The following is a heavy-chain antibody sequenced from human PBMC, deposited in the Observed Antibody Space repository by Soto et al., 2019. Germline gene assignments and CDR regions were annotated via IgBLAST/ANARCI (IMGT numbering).Heavy chain of an antibody. CDR2: ISAYNGNT. J-gene: IGHJ3*02. Sequence: QVQLVQSGAEVKKPGASVKVSCKASGYTFTSYGISWVRQAPGQGLEWMGWISAYNGNTNYAKKRQGRDPRTTGTTPSTAYMELMSLRAVDAAVQSWERGGGNGSVSYYSEDAFEIWGQGTMVTVSS. CDR3: ERGGGNGSVSYYSEDAFEI. CDR1: GYTFTSYG. D-gene: IGHD3-10*01. V-gene: IGHV1-18*01.